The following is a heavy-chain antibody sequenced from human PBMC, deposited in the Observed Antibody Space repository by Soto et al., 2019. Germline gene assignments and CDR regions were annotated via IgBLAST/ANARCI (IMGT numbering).Heavy chain of an antibody. CDR3: ARDQKYCSGGSCYFHYCYGMDV. J-gene: IGHJ6*02. CDR1: GGTFSSYA. CDR2: IIPIFGTA. D-gene: IGHD2-15*01. V-gene: IGHV1-69*01. Sequence: QVQLVQSGAEVKKPGSSVKVSCKASGGTFSSYAISWVRQAPGQGLKWMGGIIPIFGTANYAQKFQGRVTITADESTSTAYMELSSLRSEDTAVYYCARDQKYCSGGSCYFHYCYGMDVWGQGTTVTVSS.